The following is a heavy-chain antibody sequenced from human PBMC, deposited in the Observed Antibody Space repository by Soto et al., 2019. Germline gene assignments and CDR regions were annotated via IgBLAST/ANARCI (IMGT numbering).Heavy chain of an antibody. D-gene: IGHD6-13*01. CDR3: ARVMYSSNWFVHSVAGPNWFDP. CDR1: GYTFTSNG. J-gene: IGHJ5*02. V-gene: IGHV1-18*01. Sequence: QVQLVQSGAEVKKPGASVKVSCKASGYTFTSNGISWVRQAPGQGLEWMGWISAYNGNTNYVQKFQGRVTMTTDTATSTAYMELRSLRSDDTAVYYYARVMYSSNWFVHSVAGPNWFDPWGQGTLVTVSS. CDR2: ISAYNGNT.